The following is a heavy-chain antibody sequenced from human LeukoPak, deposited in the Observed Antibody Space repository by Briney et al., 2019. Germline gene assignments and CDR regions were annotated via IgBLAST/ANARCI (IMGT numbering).Heavy chain of an antibody. CDR1: GGTFSSYA. CDR2: IIPIFGTA. J-gene: IGHJ5*02. D-gene: IGHD3-22*01. V-gene: IGHV1-69*01. CDR3: ARMKGYYVGFDP. Sequence: GASVKVSCKASGGTFSSYAISWVRQAPGQRLEWMGGIIPIFGTANYAQKFQGRVTITADESTSTAYMELSSLRSEDTAVYYCARMKGYYVGFDPWGQGTLVTVSS.